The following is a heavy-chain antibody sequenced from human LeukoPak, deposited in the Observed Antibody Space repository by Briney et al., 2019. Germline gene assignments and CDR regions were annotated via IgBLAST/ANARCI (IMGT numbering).Heavy chain of an antibody. J-gene: IGHJ5*02. CDR1: GLSVSSTN. CDR3: AKDSEGFGET. Sequence: GGSLRLSCAASGLSVSSTNMGWVRQAPGKGLEWVAVISYDGSNKYYADSVKGRFTISRDNSKNTLYLQMNSLRAEDTAVYYCAKDSEGFGETWGQGTLVTVSS. D-gene: IGHD3-10*01. CDR2: ISYDGSNK. V-gene: IGHV3-30*18.